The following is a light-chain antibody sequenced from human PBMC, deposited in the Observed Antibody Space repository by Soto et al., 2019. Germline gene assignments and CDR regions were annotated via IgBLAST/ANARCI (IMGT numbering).Light chain of an antibody. CDR2: GAS. CDR1: QSVSSN. CDR3: QQYNNWPPEWT. Sequence: EIGMTQSPATLSVSPGERATLSCRASQSVSSNLAWYQQKPGQAPRLLIYGASTRATGIPARFSGSGSGTEFTLTISSLQSEDFAVYYCQQYNNWPPEWTFGQGPKVDIK. J-gene: IGKJ1*01. V-gene: IGKV3-15*01.